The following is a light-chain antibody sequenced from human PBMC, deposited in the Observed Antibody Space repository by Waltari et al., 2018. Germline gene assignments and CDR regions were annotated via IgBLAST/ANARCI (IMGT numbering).Light chain of an antibody. Sequence: EIVLTQSPATLSLSPGERATLSCRASQSVSSYLAWYQQKTGQAPRLLIYDASNRATGIPAKFSGSGAGTDCTFTISSLEPEDYAVDYCQQRSNWPTLTFGGGTKVEIK. J-gene: IGKJ4*01. CDR2: DAS. CDR3: QQRSNWPTLT. CDR1: QSVSSY. V-gene: IGKV3-11*01.